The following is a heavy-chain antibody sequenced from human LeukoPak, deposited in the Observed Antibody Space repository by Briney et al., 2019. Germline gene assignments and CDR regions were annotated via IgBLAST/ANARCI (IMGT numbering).Heavy chain of an antibody. Sequence: GGSLRLACAASGFTVSSNYMSWVRQAPEKGLEWVSVIYSGGSTYYADSVKGRFTVSRDNSKNTLYLQMNSLRAEDTAVYYCASGSGSYRTRYYYMDVWGKGTTVTVSS. CDR2: IYSGGST. J-gene: IGHJ6*03. V-gene: IGHV3-53*01. CDR1: GFTVSSNY. D-gene: IGHD3-10*01. CDR3: ASGSGSYRTRYYYMDV.